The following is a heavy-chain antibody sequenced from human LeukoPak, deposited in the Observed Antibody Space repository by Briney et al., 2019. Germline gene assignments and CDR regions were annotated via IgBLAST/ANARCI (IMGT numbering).Heavy chain of an antibody. J-gene: IGHJ3*02. Sequence: PSETLSLTCTVSGGSINNYYWSWIRQPAGKGLEWIGRTYTRGSTNYNPSLKSRVTMSVDTSKNQFSLKLSSVTAADTAVYYCARGRYCSADICSGGDAFDIWGQGTMVSVSS. D-gene: IGHD2-15*01. CDR3: ARGRYCSADICSGGDAFDI. V-gene: IGHV4-4*07. CDR2: TYTRGST. CDR1: GGSINNYY.